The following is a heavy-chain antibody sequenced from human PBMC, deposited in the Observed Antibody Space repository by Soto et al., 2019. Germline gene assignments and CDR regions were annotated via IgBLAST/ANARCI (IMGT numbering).Heavy chain of an antibody. V-gene: IGHV1-69*13. Sequence: SVKVSCKASGGTFSSYAISWVRQAPGQGLEWMGGIIPIFGTANYAQKFQGRVTITADESTSTAYMELSSLRSEDTAVYYCARGWVRALGYTFDIRGQGTMVTVSS. D-gene: IGHD3-10*01. J-gene: IGHJ3*02. CDR3: ARGWVRALGYTFDI. CDR2: IIPIFGTA. CDR1: GGTFSSYA.